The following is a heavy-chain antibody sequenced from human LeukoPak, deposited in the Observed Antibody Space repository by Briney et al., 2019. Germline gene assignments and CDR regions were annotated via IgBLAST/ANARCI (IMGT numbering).Heavy chain of an antibody. V-gene: IGHV4-4*07. J-gene: IGHJ6*02. D-gene: IGHD3-3*01. CDR3: ARDQSMLRFLEWLPEHYYYYYGMDV. CDR1: GGSISSYY. CDR2: IYTSGST. Sequence: PSETLSLTCTVSGGSISSYYWSWIRQPAGKGLEWIGRIYTSGSTNHNPSLKSRVTMSVDTSKNQFSLKLSSVTAADTAVYYCARDQSMLRFLEWLPEHYYYYYGMDVWGQGTTVTVSS.